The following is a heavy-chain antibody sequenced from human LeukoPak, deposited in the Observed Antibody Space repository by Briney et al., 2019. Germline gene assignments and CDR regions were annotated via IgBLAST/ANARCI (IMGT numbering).Heavy chain of an antibody. J-gene: IGHJ3*02. CDR1: GFTFSSYW. D-gene: IGHD1-26*01. CDR3: ARDPPQATGAFDI. Sequence: GGSLRLSCAASGFTFSSYWMSWVHQAPGKGLEWVANIKQDGSEKYYVDSVKGRFTISRDNAKNSLYLQMNSLRAEDTAVYYCARDPPQATGAFDIWGQGTMVTVSS. CDR2: IKQDGSEK. V-gene: IGHV3-7*01.